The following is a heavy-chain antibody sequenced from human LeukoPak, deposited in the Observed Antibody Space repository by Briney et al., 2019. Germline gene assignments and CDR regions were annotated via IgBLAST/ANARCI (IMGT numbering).Heavy chain of an antibody. CDR1: GFTFSSYA. V-gene: IGHV3-23*01. J-gene: IGHJ6*03. CDR3: AKTDGYSYGYSGYYYMDV. CDR2: ISGSGGST. Sequence: GGSLRLSCAASGFTFSSYAMSWVRQAPGKGLEWVSAISGSGGSTYYADSVKGRFTISRDNSKNTLFLQMNSLRAEDTAVYYCAKTDGYSYGYSGYYYMDVWGKGTTVTVTS. D-gene: IGHD5-18*01.